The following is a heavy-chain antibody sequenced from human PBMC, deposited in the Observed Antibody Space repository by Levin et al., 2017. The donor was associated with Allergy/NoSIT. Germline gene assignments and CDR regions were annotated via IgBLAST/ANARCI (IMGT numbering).Heavy chain of an antibody. Sequence: MPSETLSLTCTVSGGSISIFYWSWIRQPPGKGLEWIGYIHSSGRTNYNPSLKSRVTTSVETSKNQFSLKLNSVTSADTAVYFCARDTGGFAFDIWGQGSLVTVSS. J-gene: IGHJ3*02. CDR1: GGSISIFY. CDR2: IHSSGRT. D-gene: IGHD1-26*01. V-gene: IGHV4-59*01. CDR3: ARDTGGFAFDI.